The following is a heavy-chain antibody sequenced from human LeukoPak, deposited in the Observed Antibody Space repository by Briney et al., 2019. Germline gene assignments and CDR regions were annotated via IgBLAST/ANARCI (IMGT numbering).Heavy chain of an antibody. CDR3: AREGEDFDPGRNYYYMDV. V-gene: IGHV1-24*01. CDR2: FDPEDAET. J-gene: IGHJ6*03. CDR1: GYTLTAIY. D-gene: IGHD3-9*01. Sequence: ASVKVSCRVSGYTLTAIYIYWVRQAPGKGLECMGRFDPEDAETIYAQKFQGRVTMTADTSTNTVYMELSSLRSEDTAVYYCAREGEDFDPGRNYYYMDVWGKGTTVTVSS.